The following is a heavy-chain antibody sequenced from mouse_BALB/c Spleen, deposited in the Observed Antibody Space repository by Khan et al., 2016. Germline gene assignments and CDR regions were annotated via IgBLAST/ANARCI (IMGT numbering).Heavy chain of an antibody. D-gene: IGHD1-1*02. CDR3: ARGVGPDY. Sequence: QVQLKQSGAELVRPGSSVKISCKASGYVFSSYWMNWVKQRPGQGLEWIGQIYPGDGDTNYNGKFKGKATLTADKSSSTAYMQLRSLTSEDSAVYFCARGVGPDYWGQGTTLTVSS. V-gene: IGHV1-80*01. CDR1: GYVFSSYW. CDR2: IYPGDGDT. J-gene: IGHJ2*01.